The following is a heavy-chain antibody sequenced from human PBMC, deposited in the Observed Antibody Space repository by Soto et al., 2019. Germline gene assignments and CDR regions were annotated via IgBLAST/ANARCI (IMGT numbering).Heavy chain of an antibody. CDR2: IIPIVDIT. J-gene: IGHJ6*02. CDR1: GGTFRSYS. Sequence: QVQLVQSGAEVKKPGSSVKVSCKASGGTFRSYSISWVRQAPGQGLEWMGGIIPIVDITNYAQKFQGRVTITADESTSTAYMELSSLGSDDTAVYYCARPDEGGYSSNHHYYYALDVWGQVTTGTV. V-gene: IGHV1-69*01. D-gene: IGHD3-22*01. CDR3: ARPDEGGYSSNHHYYYALDV.